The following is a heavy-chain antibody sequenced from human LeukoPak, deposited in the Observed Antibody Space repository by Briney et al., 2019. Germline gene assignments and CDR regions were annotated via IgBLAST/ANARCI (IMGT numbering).Heavy chain of an antibody. V-gene: IGHV3-21*01. CDR1: GFTFSSYS. CDR3: ARALRTGQGDYVPVL. Sequence: HGGSLRLSCAASGFTFSSYSMNWVRQAPGKGLEWVSSISSSSSYIYYADSVKGRFTISRDNAKNSLYLQMNSLRAEDTAVYYCARALRTGQGDYVPVLWGQGTLDTVSS. J-gene: IGHJ4*02. CDR2: ISSSSSYI. D-gene: IGHD4-17*01.